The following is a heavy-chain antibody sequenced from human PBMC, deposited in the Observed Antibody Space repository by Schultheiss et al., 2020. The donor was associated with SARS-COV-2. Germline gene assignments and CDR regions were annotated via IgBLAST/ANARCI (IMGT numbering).Heavy chain of an antibody. J-gene: IGHJ4*02. CDR3: ARDLGTGI. V-gene: IGHV3-23*01. CDR1: GFTFDNYA. Sequence: GESLKISCATSGFTFDNYALTWVRQGPGKGLEWVSVISGSGSTTYYADSVKGRFTISRDNFKNMLYLQMNSLRAEDTAVYYCARDLGTGIWGQGTLVTVSS. D-gene: IGHD7-27*01. CDR2: ISGSGSTT.